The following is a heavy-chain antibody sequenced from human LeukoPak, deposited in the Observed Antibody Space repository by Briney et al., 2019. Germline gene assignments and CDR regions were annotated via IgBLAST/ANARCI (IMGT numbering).Heavy chain of an antibody. V-gene: IGHV4-39*07. CDR1: GGSINSSSYY. J-gene: IGHJ4*02. CDR2: IYHSGST. D-gene: IGHD3-10*01. Sequence: SETLSLTCTVSGGSINSSSYYWGWIRQPPGKGLEWIGSIYHSGSTYYNPSLKSRVTISVDTSKNQFSLKLSSVTAADTAVYYCARVSDGSGTLDYWGQGTLVTVSS. CDR3: ARVSDGSGTLDY.